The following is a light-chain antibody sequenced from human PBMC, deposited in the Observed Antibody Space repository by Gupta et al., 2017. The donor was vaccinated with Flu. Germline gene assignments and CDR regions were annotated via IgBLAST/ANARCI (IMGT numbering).Light chain of an antibody. V-gene: IGLV2-8*01. J-gene: IGLJ1*01. Sequence: SVAISCTGTSSDVGGYNYVSWYQQHPGKAPKLIIYEVTKRPSGVPDRFSGSKSGNTASLTVSGLQAEDEADYYCSSYAGSNNYVFGTGTKATVL. CDR3: SSYAGSNNYV. CDR1: SSDVGGYNY. CDR2: EVT.